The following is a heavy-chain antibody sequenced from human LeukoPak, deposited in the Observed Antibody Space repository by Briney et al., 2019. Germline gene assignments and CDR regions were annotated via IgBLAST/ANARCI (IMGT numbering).Heavy chain of an antibody. V-gene: IGHV4-59*01. J-gene: IGHJ4*02. D-gene: IGHD6-13*01. CDR2: IHYSGSA. CDR1: GGSITSYY. CDR3: ARGGSSSSWPFYY. Sequence: PETLSLACTVSGGSITSYYWSWIRPPPGEVLEWIGYIHYSGSANYNPSLKSRVTMSVDTSKNQFSLKLTSVTAADTAVYYCARGGSSSSWPFYYWGQGTLVTVSS.